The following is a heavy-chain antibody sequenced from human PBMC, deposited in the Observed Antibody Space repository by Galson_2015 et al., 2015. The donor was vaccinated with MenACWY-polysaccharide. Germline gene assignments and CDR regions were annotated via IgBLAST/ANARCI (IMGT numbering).Heavy chain of an antibody. CDR1: GGSVSSGTSY. CDR3: AREPTFGGSFGWFDP. J-gene: IGHJ5*02. V-gene: IGHV4-61*01. Sequence: LSLTCIVSGGSVSSGTSYWSWLRQPPGKGLEWIGYMSYSGRGNYNPSLRSRVTVSLDTSKNQFFLRLASVTAADTAMYYCAREPTFGGSFGWFDPWGQGTLVTVSS. D-gene: IGHD1-26*01. CDR2: MSYSGRG.